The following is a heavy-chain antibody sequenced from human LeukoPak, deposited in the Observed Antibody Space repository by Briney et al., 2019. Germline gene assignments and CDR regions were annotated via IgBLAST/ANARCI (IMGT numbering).Heavy chain of an antibody. CDR3: VRFRGSRFLQATFDY. Sequence: GESLKISCKGSGYDFFDYWIAWVRQMPGKGLEWMGIVYPDDSNTAYSPSFQGQVTISADKSVSTAYLQWSSLKASDTAMYYCVRFRGSRFLQATFDYWGQGTLVSVSS. J-gene: IGHJ4*02. CDR2: VYPDDSNT. D-gene: IGHD2-2*01. V-gene: IGHV5-51*01. CDR1: GYDFFDYW.